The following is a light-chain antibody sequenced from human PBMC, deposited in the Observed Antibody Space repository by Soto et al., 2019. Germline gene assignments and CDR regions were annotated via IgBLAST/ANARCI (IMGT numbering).Light chain of an antibody. CDR1: QSVLYSSNNKNY. Sequence: DIVMTQSPDSLAVSLGARATINCKSSQSVLYSSNNKNYLAWYQQKPGQPPKLLIYWASTRESGVPDRFSGGGSGTDFTLTISSLQAEDVAVYYCQQYYSTPFTFGPGTKVGI. J-gene: IGKJ3*01. CDR3: QQYYSTPFT. CDR2: WAS. V-gene: IGKV4-1*01.